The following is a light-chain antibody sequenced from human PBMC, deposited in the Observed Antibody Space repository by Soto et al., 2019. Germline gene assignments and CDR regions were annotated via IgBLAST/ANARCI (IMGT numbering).Light chain of an antibody. CDR1: QDITLY. CDR3: QQNDSRPNT. Sequence: DIQMTQSPSSLSASVGDRVTITCQASQDITLYLNWYQHKAGKAPNLLIHDVSTLKTGVPARFNGRGSGTIFTLTIINLQPEDVATYYCQQNDSRPNTFGQGTKVEIK. V-gene: IGKV1-33*01. J-gene: IGKJ2*01. CDR2: DVS.